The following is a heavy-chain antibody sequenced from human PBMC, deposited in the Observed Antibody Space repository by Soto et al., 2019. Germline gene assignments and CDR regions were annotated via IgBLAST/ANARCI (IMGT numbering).Heavy chain of an antibody. CDR2: IYYSGST. CDR1: GASISSSSYY. V-gene: IGHV4-39*07. D-gene: IGHD1-1*01. Sequence: PSATLSLTCTVSGASISSSSYYWGWIRQPPGKGLAWIGNIYYSGSTYSNPSLKSRLTISVDTSKNQFSLKLSSVTAADTAVYYCAREGYRSYYYGMDVWGQGTTVTVSS. J-gene: IGHJ6*02. CDR3: AREGYRSYYYGMDV.